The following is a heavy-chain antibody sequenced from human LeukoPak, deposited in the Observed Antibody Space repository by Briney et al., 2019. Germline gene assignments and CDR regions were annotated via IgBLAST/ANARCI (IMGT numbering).Heavy chain of an antibody. CDR1: GGSFSGYY. CDR3: ARTKGYSYTNLDY. V-gene: IGHV4-34*01. CDR2: ISHSGST. J-gene: IGHJ4*02. D-gene: IGHD5-18*01. Sequence: PSETLSLTCAVYGGSFSGYYWSWIRQPPGKGLEWIGEISHSGSTNYNPSLKSRVTISVGTSKNQFSLKLSSVTAADTAVYYCARTKGYSYTNLDYWGQGTLVTVSS.